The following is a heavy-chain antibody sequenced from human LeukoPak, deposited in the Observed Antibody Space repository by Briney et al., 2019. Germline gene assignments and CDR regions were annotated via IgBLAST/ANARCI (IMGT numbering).Heavy chain of an antibody. J-gene: IGHJ4*02. Sequence: GSLRLSCAASGFTFSNYAMNWVRQPPGKGLEWIGEILHTGPTNFNPSLKSRVTISMDKSKNQLSLRLNSVTAADTAIYYCVRGGTYYLPYWGQGILVTVSS. D-gene: IGHD1-26*01. CDR2: ILHTGPT. CDR1: GFTFSNYAM. CDR3: VRGGTYYLPY. V-gene: IGHV4-4*02.